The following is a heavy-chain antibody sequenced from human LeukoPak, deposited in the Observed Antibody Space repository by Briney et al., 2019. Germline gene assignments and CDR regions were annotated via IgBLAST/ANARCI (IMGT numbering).Heavy chain of an antibody. CDR3: ARGPKNDSGYYDY. J-gene: IGHJ4*02. CDR2: IHYSGSA. Sequence: SETLSLTCTVSSGSISTAGYSWHWIRQHPGKGLDWIGYIHYSGSAYYNPSLRSRVTISLDTTDNQFSLNLRSMAAETTVVYYCARGPKNDSGYYDYWGQGTLVTVSS. D-gene: IGHD3-22*01. V-gene: IGHV4-31*03. CDR1: SGSISTAGYS.